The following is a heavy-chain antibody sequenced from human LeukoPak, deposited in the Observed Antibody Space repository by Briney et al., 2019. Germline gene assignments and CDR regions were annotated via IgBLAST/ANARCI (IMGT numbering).Heavy chain of an antibody. V-gene: IGHV1-2*06. Sequence: GASVKVSCKASGYTFTGYYMHWVRQAPGQGLEWMGRINPNSGGTNYAQKFQGRVTMIRDTSISTAYMELSRLRSDDTAVYYCARVSIAVAGTRIDYWGQGTLVTVSS. CDR2: INPNSGGT. J-gene: IGHJ4*02. CDR1: GYTFTGYY. D-gene: IGHD6-19*01. CDR3: ARVSIAVAGTRIDY.